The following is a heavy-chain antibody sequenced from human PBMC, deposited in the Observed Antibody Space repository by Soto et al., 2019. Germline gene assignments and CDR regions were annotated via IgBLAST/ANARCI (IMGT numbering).Heavy chain of an antibody. D-gene: IGHD2-21*02. CDR3: AFKGTANPFD. V-gene: IGHV3-53*01. J-gene: IGHJ4*02. CDR2: MYRGGST. CDR1: GFIVSSNY. Sequence: GGSLSLSCAASGFIVSSNYMSWVRQGPGTWLEWVSVMYRGGSTYYADAVKGRFTISRDNAKTVLYLQMNSLRAEDTAVYYCAFKGTANPFDWGQATLVTVSS.